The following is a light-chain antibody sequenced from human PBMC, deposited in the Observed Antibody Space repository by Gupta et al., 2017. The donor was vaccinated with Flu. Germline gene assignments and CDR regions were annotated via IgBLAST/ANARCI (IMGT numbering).Light chain of an antibody. Sequence: VTISCSGSNYNMGSDYVHWYQHGPGTTPKLLIYKNNPRPSGVPDRFSGSKSGTSAALAISGLRSEDEADYYCTAGDDVLSGYVFGIGTTFTVL. CDR2: KNN. V-gene: IGLV1-47*01. CDR3: TAGDDVLSGYV. J-gene: IGLJ1*01. CDR1: NYNMGSDY.